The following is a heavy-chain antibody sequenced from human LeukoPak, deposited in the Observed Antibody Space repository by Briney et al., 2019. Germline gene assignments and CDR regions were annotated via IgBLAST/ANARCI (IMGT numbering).Heavy chain of an antibody. CDR1: GFTFSSYA. D-gene: IGHD3-3*01. CDR2: ISGSGGST. J-gene: IGHJ3*02. Sequence: AGGSLRLSCAASGFTFSSYAMSWVRQAPGKGLEWVSAISGSGGSTYYVDSVKGRFTISRDNSKNTLYLQMNSLRAEDTAVYYCAKTLLTIFGVVKDAFDIWGQGTMVTVSS. V-gene: IGHV3-23*01. CDR3: AKTLLTIFGVVKDAFDI.